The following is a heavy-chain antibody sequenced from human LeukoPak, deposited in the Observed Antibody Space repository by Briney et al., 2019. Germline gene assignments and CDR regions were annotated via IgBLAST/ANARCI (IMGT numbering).Heavy chain of an antibody. CDR3: TRDTDYSSATNYFDH. Sequence: PGGSLRLSCAASGFTFDDYAMHWVRQAPGKGLEWVSLISWEGDTTYYADSVRGRFTISRDNSKNSLYLQMNSLTADDTAFYYCTRDTDYSSATNYFDHWGQGTLVSVSS. CDR1: GFTFDDYA. D-gene: IGHD3-10*01. CDR2: ISWEGDTT. V-gene: IGHV3-43D*04. J-gene: IGHJ4*02.